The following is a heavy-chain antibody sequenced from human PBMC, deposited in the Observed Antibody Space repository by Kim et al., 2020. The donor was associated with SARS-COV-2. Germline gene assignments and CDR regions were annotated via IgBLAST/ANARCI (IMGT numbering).Heavy chain of an antibody. J-gene: IGHJ4*02. D-gene: IGHD3-10*01. Sequence: GGSLRLSCAASGFSFSSYGIHWVRQAPGKGLEWVAAISYEGSNEYYADSLKGRFTISRDNSKNTLYLQMNSLRIEDTAVYYCAKGRSFGDLPFDYWGEGTLVTVSS. CDR2: ISYEGSNE. CDR1: GFSFSSYG. CDR3: AKGRSFGDLPFDY. V-gene: IGHV3-30*18.